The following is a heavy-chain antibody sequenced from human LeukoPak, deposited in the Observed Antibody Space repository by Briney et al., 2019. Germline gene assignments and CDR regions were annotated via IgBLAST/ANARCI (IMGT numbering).Heavy chain of an antibody. CDR3: ARGGLDGWIHLWPSSHFDY. J-gene: IGHJ4*02. CDR2: IKQDGSET. D-gene: IGHD5-18*01. V-gene: IGHV3-7*01. CDR1: GFTFSSSW. Sequence: GGSLRLSCAASGFTFSSSWMNWVRQAPGKGLVWVANIKQDGSETYYVDSAKGRFTISRDNARNSLYLQMSSLRVEDTAVYYCARGGLDGWIHLWPSSHFDYWGQGTLVTVSS.